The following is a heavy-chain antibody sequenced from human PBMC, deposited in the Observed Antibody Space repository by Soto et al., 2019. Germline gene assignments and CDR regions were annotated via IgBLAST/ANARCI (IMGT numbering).Heavy chain of an antibody. CDR3: VRAPAAGEFDY. J-gene: IGHJ4*02. CDR1: GFTFSSYG. V-gene: IGHV3-33*01. D-gene: IGHD6-13*01. Sequence: QVQLLESGGGVVQPGRSLRLSCAASGFTFSSYGMHWVRQAPGKGLEWVAVIWYDGSNTYYADSVKGRFTISRDNSKNTLYLKMNSLSAEDTAVYYCVRAPAAGEFDYWGQGTLVTVSS. CDR2: IWYDGSNT.